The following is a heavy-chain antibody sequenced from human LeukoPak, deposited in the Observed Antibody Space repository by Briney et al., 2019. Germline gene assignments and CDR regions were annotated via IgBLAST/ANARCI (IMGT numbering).Heavy chain of an antibody. CDR1: GGSFSGYY. CDR2: INHSGST. J-gene: IGHJ6*03. Sequence: SSETLSLTCAVYGGSFSGYYWSWIRQPPGKGLEWIGEINHSGSTNYNPSLKSRVTISVDTSKNQFPLKLSSVTAADTAVYYCASLGSTSQRFYYMDVWGKGTTVTISS. CDR3: ASLGSTSQRFYYMDV. D-gene: IGHD2-2*01. V-gene: IGHV4-34*01.